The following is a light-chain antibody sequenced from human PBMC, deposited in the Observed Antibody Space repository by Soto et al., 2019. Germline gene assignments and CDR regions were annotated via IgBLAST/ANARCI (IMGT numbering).Light chain of an antibody. Sequence: EMVLRQSPGTLSLSPGERATLSCRASQSVSSSYLAWYQQKPGQAPRLLIYGASSRATGIPDRFSGSGSGTNFTLTISRLEPEDFAVYYCQQRSHWPRTFGQGTKVDIK. CDR2: GAS. CDR3: QQRSHWPRT. V-gene: IGKV3D-20*02. CDR1: QSVSSSY. J-gene: IGKJ1*01.